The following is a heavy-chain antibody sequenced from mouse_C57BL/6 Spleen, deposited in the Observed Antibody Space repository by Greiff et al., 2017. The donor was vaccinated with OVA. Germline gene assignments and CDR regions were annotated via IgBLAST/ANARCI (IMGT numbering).Heavy chain of an antibody. CDR3: ASGSRKPNFDY. V-gene: IGHV1-4*01. CDR2: INPSSGYT. D-gene: IGHD1-1*01. J-gene: IGHJ2*01. Sequence: QVQLKESGAELARPGASVKMSCKASGYTFTSYTMHWVKQRPGQGLEWIGYINPSSGYTKYNQKFKDKATLTADKSSSTAYMQLSSLTSEDSAVYYCASGSRKPNFDYWGQGTTLTVSS. CDR1: GYTFTSYT.